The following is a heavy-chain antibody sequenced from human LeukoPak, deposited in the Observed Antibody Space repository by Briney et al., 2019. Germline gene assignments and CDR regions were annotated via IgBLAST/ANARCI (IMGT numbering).Heavy chain of an antibody. CDR2: IYYSGST. J-gene: IGHJ4*02. D-gene: IGHD3-3*01. CDR3: ARRVTIFGVDHGLD. CDR1: GGSISSGGYY. Sequence: SQTLSLTCTVAGGSISSGGYYWSWIRQHPGKGLEWFGYIYYSGSTYYNPSLKSRVTISVDTSKNQFSLKLSSVTAADTAVYYCARRVTIFGVDHGLDWGQGTLVTVSS. V-gene: IGHV4-31*03.